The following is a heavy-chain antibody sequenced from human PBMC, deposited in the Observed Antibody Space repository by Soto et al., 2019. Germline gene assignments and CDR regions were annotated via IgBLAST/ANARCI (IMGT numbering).Heavy chain of an antibody. CDR3: ARDYYGSGSYYPLYYYYMDV. J-gene: IGHJ6*03. Sequence: QVQLVQSGAEVKKPRSSVKVSCKASGGTFSSYTISWVRQAPGQGLEWMGRIIPILGIANYAQKFQGRVTITADKSTSTAYMELSSLRSEDTAVYYCARDYYGSGSYYPLYYYYMDVWGKGTTVTVSS. D-gene: IGHD3-10*01. V-gene: IGHV1-69*08. CDR2: IIPILGIA. CDR1: GGTFSSYT.